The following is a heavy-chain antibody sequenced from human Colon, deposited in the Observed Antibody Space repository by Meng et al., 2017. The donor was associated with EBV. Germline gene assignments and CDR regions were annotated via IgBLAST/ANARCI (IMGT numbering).Heavy chain of an antibody. CDR3: GTLKYTSGFYGPAY. V-gene: IGHV7-4-1*02. D-gene: IGHD6-19*01. Sequence: QVQLVYSGSELKKPGASVMVSCKASGYTFTRYPMNWVRQAPGQGLEWMGLISTNTGNPTYAQGFTGRFVFSVDTSVSTAYLQISSLKAEDTAVYYCGTLKYTSGFYGPAYWGQGALVTVSS. CDR2: ISTNTGNP. J-gene: IGHJ4*02. CDR1: GYTFTRYP.